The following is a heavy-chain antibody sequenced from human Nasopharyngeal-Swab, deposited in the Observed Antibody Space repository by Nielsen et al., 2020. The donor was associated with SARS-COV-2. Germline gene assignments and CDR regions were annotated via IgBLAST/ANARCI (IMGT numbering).Heavy chain of an antibody. V-gene: IGHV1-18*01. CDR2: ISAYNGNT. D-gene: IGHD6-13*01. CDR3: ARAHPGYSSSWYDYYYYYMDV. Sequence: ASVEVSCKASGYTFTSYGISWVRQAPGQGLEWMGWISAYNGNTNYAQKFQGRVTITADKSTSTAYMELSSLRSEDTAVYYCARAHPGYSSSWYDYYYYYMDVWGKGTTVTVSS. CDR1: GYTFTSYG. J-gene: IGHJ6*03.